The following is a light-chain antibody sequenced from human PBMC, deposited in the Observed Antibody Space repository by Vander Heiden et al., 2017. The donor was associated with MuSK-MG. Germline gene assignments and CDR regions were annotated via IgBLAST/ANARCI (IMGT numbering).Light chain of an antibody. Sequence: QSVLTQPPSASGTPGQRVTISCSGSTSNIGSNYVYWYQQLPGTAPKLLLSCNNPRPSGVPYRFSCSKSGTSASLAISWLRSEDEADYYCAAWDDSLSGVVFGGGTKLTVL. CDR1: TSNIGSNY. CDR3: AAWDDSLSGVV. CDR2: CNN. V-gene: IGLV1-47*02. J-gene: IGLJ2*01.